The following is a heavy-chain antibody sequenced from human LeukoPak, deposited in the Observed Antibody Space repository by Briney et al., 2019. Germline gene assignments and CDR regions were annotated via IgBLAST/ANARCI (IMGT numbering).Heavy chain of an antibody. D-gene: IGHD6-13*01. Sequence: PGGSLRLSCAASGFTFSSYSMNWVRQAPGKGLEWVSSISSSSSYIYYADSVKGRFTISRDNAKNSLYLQVNSLRAEDTAVYYCARGGSQQLVPDYWGQGTLVTVSS. CDR3: ARGGSQQLVPDY. V-gene: IGHV3-21*01. CDR1: GFTFSSYS. J-gene: IGHJ4*02. CDR2: ISSSSSYI.